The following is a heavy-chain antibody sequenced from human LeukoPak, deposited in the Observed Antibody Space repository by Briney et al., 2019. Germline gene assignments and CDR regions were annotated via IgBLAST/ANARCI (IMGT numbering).Heavy chain of an antibody. CDR2: ISGSGDNT. D-gene: IGHD2-8*02. CDR3: ARRAEGYWRSLEY. J-gene: IGHJ4*02. CDR1: GFTFSNYV. Sequence: PGGSLRLSCAASGFTFSNYVMTWVRQAPGKGLEWVSTISGSGDNTYYADSVKGRFTISRDNSKNTLYLQMYSLRAEDTAVYYCARRAEGYWRSLEYWGQGTLVTVSS. V-gene: IGHV3-23*01.